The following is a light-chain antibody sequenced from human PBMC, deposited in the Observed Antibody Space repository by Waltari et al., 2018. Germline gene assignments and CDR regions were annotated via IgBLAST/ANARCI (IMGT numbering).Light chain of an antibody. CDR1: QDISHY. CDR2: DAT. J-gene: IGKJ1*01. V-gene: IGKV1-33*01. CDR3: QQYLLFWT. Sequence: DIQVTQSPSSLSASVGDRVTITCQASQDISHYLNWYQQRPGKAPKVLIYDATLLKIGVPSRFSGSGSGTDFTFAITSLQPEDAATYYCQQYLLFWTFGQGTRVEIK.